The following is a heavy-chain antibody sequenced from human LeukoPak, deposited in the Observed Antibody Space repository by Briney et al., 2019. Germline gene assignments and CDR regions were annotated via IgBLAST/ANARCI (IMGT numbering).Heavy chain of an antibody. CDR3: ARVVPAAGDYYYYYYMDV. Sequence: ASVKVSCKASGGTFSSYAISWVRQAPGQGLEWMGGIIPIFGTANYAQKFQGRVTITADESTSTAYMELSSLRSEDTAVYYCARVVPAAGDYYYYYYMDVWGKGTTVTVSS. CDR1: GGTFSSYA. D-gene: IGHD2-2*01. CDR2: IIPIFGTA. J-gene: IGHJ6*03. V-gene: IGHV1-69*13.